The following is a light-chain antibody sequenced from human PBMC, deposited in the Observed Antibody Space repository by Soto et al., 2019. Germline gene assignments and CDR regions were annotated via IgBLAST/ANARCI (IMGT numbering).Light chain of an antibody. CDR3: QQYGSSPYT. CDR2: DAS. Sequence: EIVLTQSPGTPSLSPGERVTLSCRASQSVSSSFLAWYQQKPGQAPRLLIYDASSRATGIPDRFSGSGSGTDVTLTISRLEPEDFAVYYCQQYGSSPYTFGQGTKLEIK. CDR1: QSVSSSF. J-gene: IGKJ2*01. V-gene: IGKV3-20*01.